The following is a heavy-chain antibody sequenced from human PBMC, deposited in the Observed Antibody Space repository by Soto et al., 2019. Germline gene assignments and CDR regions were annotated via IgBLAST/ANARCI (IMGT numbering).Heavy chain of an antibody. CDR3: ARDSPSSGWYGVDY. CDR2: IKQDGSEK. J-gene: IGHJ4*02. Sequence: GGSLRLSCAASGFTFSSYWMSWVRQAPGKGLEWVANIKQDGSEKYYVDSVKGRFTISRDNAKNSLYLQMNSLRAEDTAVYYCARDSPSSGWYGVDYWGQGTLGTVSS. V-gene: IGHV3-7*03. D-gene: IGHD6-19*01. CDR1: GFTFSSYW.